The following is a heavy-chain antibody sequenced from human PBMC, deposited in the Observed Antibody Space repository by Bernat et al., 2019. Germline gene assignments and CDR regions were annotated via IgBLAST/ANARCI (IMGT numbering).Heavy chain of an antibody. J-gene: IGHJ4*02. Sequence: QLQLQESGPGLVKPSETLSLTCTVSGGSISRSSYYWGWIRQPPGRGLEWIGSIYYSGSTYDNPSLRSRVTISVDKSKNQFSLKLRSVTDADTAVYYCATWIRGFASWGQGTLVTVSS. V-gene: IGHV4-39*01. CDR3: ATWIRGFAS. CDR2: IYYSGST. D-gene: IGHD5-18*01. CDR1: GGSISRSSYY.